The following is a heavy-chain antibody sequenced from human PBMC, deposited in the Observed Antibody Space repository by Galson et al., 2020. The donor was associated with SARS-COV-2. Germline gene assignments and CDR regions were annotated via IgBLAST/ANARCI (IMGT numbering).Heavy chain of an antibody. Sequence: ETLSLTCTVSGGSISSSIYYWGWIRQPPGKGLEWIGSIYYSGSTYYNPSLKSRVTISVDTSKNQFSLKLSSVTAADTAVYYCARMNVLRYFDWLSHYYGMDVWGQGTTVTVS. D-gene: IGHD3-9*01. CDR3: ARMNVLRYFDWLSHYYGMDV. J-gene: IGHJ6*02. V-gene: IGHV4-39*07. CDR2: IYYSGST. CDR1: GGSISSSIYY.